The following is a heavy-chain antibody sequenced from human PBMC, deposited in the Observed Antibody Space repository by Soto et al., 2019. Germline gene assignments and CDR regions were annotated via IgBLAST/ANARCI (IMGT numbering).Heavy chain of an antibody. CDR2: ISYDGSNK. D-gene: IGHD2-2*01. V-gene: IGHV3-30*18. CDR1: GFTFSSYG. J-gene: IGHJ4*02. Sequence: QVQLVESGGGVVQPGRSLRLSCAASGFTFSSYGMHWVRQAPGKGLEWVPVISYDGSNKYYADSVKGRFTISRDNSKNTLYLQMNSLRAEDTAVYYCAKDPTLGYCISTSCYAVDYWGQGTLVTVSS. CDR3: AKDPTLGYCISTSCYAVDY.